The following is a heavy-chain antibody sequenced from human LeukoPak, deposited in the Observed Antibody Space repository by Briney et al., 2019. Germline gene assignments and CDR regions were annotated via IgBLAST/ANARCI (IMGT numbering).Heavy chain of an antibody. CDR3: ARLLAAPNYYYGMDV. CDR2: ISSSSSYI. V-gene: IGHV3-21*01. Sequence: GGSLRLSCAASGFTFSSYSMNWVRQAPGKGLEWVSSISSSSSYIYFADSVKGRFTISRDNAKNSLYLQMNSLRAEDTAVYYCARLLAAPNYYYGMDVWGKGTTVTVSS. J-gene: IGHJ6*04. D-gene: IGHD2-15*01. CDR1: GFTFSSYS.